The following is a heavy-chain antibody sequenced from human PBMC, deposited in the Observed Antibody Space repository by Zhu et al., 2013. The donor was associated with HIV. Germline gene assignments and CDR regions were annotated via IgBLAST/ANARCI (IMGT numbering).Heavy chain of an antibody. Sequence: QVQLVQSGAEVERPGASVKVSCKASGYTFTDYYMHWVRQAPGQGLEWMGWINPNSGGTNYAQKFQGRVTMTRDTSISTAYMELSSLRSEDTAVYYCARDRGSSSGGWFDPWGQGTLVTVSS. CDR3: ARDRGSSSGGWFDP. CDR1: GYTFTDYY. D-gene: IGHD6-13*01. CDR2: INPNSGGT. V-gene: IGHV1-2*02. J-gene: IGHJ5*02.